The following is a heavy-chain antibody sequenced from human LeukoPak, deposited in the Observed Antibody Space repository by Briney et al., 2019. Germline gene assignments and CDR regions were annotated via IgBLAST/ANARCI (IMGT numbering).Heavy chain of an antibody. CDR1: GDSVTNTRYY. J-gene: IGHJ4*02. CDR3: ARESSVTATY. D-gene: IGHD2-15*01. CDR2: IYYTGDT. V-gene: IGHV4-39*07. Sequence: SETLSLTCTVSGDSVTNTRYYWGWIRQPPGKGLEWIGTIYYTGDTYYNPSLKSRVTISVDTSNDQFSLGLTSVTAADTAVYYCARESSVTATYWGQGTLVIVSS.